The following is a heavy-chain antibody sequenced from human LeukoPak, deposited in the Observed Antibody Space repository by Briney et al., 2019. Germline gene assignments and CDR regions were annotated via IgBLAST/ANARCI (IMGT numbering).Heavy chain of an antibody. Sequence: GRSLRLSCTASGFTFGDYAMSWVRQAPGKGLEWVGFIRSKAYGGTTEYAASVKGRFTISRDDSKSIAYLQMNSLKTEDTAVYFCTRDKVGPLPPPDFWAQGTLVTVSS. V-gene: IGHV3-49*04. D-gene: IGHD1-26*01. CDR2: IRSKAYGGTT. CDR1: GFTFGDYA. J-gene: IGHJ4*02. CDR3: TRDKVGPLPPPDF.